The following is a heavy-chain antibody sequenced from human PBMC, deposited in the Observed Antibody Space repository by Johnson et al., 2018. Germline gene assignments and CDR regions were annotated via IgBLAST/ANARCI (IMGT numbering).Heavy chain of an antibody. CDR3: AQEFQERATAWYDSADV. D-gene: IGHD3-16*01. CDR1: GFAFNTFW. V-gene: IGHV3-74*01. CDR2: INGDGTAT. J-gene: IGHJ3*01. Sequence: VQLQESGGGLVQPGGSLRLSCAASGFAFNTFWMHWVRQVPGQGLVWVSRINGDGTATDYADSVRGRFTISRDNAKNTLYLQVNSLRPEDKAVYSCAQEFQERATAWYDSADVWGQGTMVTVSS.